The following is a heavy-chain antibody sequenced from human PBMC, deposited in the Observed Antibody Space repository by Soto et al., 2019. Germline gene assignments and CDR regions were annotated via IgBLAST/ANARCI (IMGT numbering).Heavy chain of an antibody. CDR2: INPNSGGT. Sequence: ASVKVSCKASGYSFNTYGFTWVRQAPGQGLEWMGWINPNSGGTNYAQKFQGWVTMTRDTSISTAYMELSRLRSDDTAVYYCVRVFDTYYFDLWGQGNMVTVSS. J-gene: IGHJ4*02. CDR3: VRVFDTYYFDL. CDR1: GYSFNTYG. D-gene: IGHD3-9*01. V-gene: IGHV1-2*04.